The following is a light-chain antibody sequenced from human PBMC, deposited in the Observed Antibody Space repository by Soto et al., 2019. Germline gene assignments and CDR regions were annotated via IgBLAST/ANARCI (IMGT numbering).Light chain of an antibody. CDR1: RGISTS. CDR3: QQLYTYPLT. CDR2: APS. Sequence: DIQVTQSPSFLSASVGDRVTITCRASRGISTSLAWYQQKPGKAPNLLIYAPSTLQSGVPSRFGGSGSGTEFTLTISGLQAEDFATYYCQQLYTYPLTFVGGTKVEIK. J-gene: IGKJ4*01. V-gene: IGKV1-9*01.